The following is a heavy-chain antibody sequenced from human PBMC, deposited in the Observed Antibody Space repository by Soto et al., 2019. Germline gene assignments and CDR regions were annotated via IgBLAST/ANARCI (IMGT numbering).Heavy chain of an antibody. CDR3: ARWVGGSMYDNSGKYDS. CDR1: GFIFSGSG. CDR2: VSNDGIRK. V-gene: IGHV3-30*03. J-gene: IGHJ5*01. D-gene: IGHD3-22*01. Sequence: QVQLVESGGGVVQPGRSLRLTCAASGFIFSGSGMHWVRQAPGKGLEWVALVSNDGIRKYYGDSVKGRFTISRDNADKTLYLQMTSIRAPATAVYYCARWVGGSMYDNSGKYDSWGQGTLVTVSS.